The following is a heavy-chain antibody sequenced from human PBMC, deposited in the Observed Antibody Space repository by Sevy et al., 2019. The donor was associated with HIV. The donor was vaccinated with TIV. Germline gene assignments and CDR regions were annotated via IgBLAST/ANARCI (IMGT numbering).Heavy chain of an antibody. Sequence: ASVKVSCKASGYSFSVSGYYVHWVRQAPGQGLEWMGWINPKSGATKYAQKFQGRVTMTRDTSVSTANMELTRLTSDDTAVYYCARESYDFWTGPVDYDYGMDVWGQGTTVTVSS. CDR1: GYSFSVSGYY. CDR2: INPKSGAT. J-gene: IGHJ6*02. D-gene: IGHD3-3*01. V-gene: IGHV1-2*02. CDR3: ARESYDFWTGPVDYDYGMDV.